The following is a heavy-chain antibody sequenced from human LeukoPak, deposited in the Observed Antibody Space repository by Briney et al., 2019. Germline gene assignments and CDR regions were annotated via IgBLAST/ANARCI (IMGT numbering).Heavy chain of an antibody. Sequence: PGGSLRLSCAASGFTFSSYAMSWVRQAPGKGLEWVSAISGSGGSTYYADSVKGRFTISRDNSKNTLYLQMNGLRAEDTAVYYCAKKSGSYYLYYYYYYMDVWGKGTTVTVSS. CDR1: GFTFSSYA. CDR2: ISGSGGST. D-gene: IGHD1-26*01. V-gene: IGHV3-23*01. CDR3: AKKSGSYYLYYYYYYMDV. J-gene: IGHJ6*03.